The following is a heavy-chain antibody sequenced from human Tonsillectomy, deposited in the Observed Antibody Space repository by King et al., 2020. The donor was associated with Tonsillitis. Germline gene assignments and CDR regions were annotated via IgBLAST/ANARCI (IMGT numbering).Heavy chain of an antibody. D-gene: IGHD3-10*01. Sequence: QLQESGPGLVKSSETLSLTCTVSGGSISTYFWSWIRQPPGKGLEWIGYIFYTGSTNYNPSLKSRVTISIDTSKNQFSLKLTSVTAADTAVYYCARAYYGSGSYVHHWGQGTLVTVSS. J-gene: IGHJ1*01. CDR3: ARAYYGSGSYVHH. V-gene: IGHV4-59*01. CDR1: GGSISTYF. CDR2: IFYTGST.